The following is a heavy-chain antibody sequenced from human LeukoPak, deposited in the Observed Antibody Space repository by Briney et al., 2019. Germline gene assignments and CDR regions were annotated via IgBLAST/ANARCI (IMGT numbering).Heavy chain of an antibody. J-gene: IGHJ4*02. CDR1: GFTFSSYA. D-gene: IGHD1-14*01. CDR2: ISSSSSTI. CDR3: ARDGDRNDY. Sequence: PGGSLRLSCAASGFTFSSYAMHWVRQAPGKGLEWVSYISSSSSTIYYADSVKGRFTISRDNAKNSLYLQMNSLRAEDTAVYYCARDGDRNDYWGQGTLVTVSS. V-gene: IGHV3-48*01.